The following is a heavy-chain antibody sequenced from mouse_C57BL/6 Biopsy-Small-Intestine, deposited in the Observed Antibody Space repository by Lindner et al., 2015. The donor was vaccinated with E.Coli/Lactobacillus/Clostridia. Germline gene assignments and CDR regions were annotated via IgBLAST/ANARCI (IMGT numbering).Heavy chain of an antibody. J-gene: IGHJ2*01. CDR1: GYTFTDYN. Sequence: QLQESGPELVKPGASVKISCKASGYTFTDYNMDWVKQSHGKSLEWIGYIYPNNGVTGYNQKFKSKATLTVDKSSSTAYMELHSLTSEDSAVYYCAGTYYSNLNYVDNWGQGTTLTVSS. V-gene: IGHV1-34*02. CDR3: AGTYYSNLNYVDN. CDR2: IYPNNGVT. D-gene: IGHD2-5*01.